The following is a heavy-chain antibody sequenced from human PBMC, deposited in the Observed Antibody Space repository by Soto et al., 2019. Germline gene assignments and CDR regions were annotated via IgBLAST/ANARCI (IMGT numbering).Heavy chain of an antibody. CDR3: ARTYNWNYLYWFDP. CDR2: IYYSGST. D-gene: IGHD1-7*01. V-gene: IGHV4-59*01. J-gene: IGHJ5*02. CDR1: VGSISIYY. Sequence: SETLSLTCTVSVGSISIYYVNWILQSIGQGLEWIGYIYYSGSTNYNPSLKSRVTISVDTSKNQFSLKLSSVTAADTAVYYCARTYNWNYLYWFDPWGQGTLVTVSS.